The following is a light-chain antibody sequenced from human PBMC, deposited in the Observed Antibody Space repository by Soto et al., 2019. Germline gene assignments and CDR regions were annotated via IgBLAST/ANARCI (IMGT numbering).Light chain of an antibody. CDR3: QQSYSTPIS. CDR2: GAS. V-gene: IGKV3-15*01. J-gene: IGKJ5*01. CDR1: QSVSNN. Sequence: EIVMTQSPATLSVSPGETATLSCRASQSVSNNVAWYLQKPGQAPRLLILGASTRATGIPARFSGSGSGTEFTLTISSLQPEDFATYYCQQSYSTPISFGQGTRLEIK.